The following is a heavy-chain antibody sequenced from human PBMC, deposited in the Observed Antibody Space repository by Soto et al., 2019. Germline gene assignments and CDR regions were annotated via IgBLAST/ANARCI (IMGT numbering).Heavy chain of an antibody. CDR3: ARAGVEYYDFWSGFDY. D-gene: IGHD3-3*01. Sequence: SVKVSCKASGGTFSSYAISWVRQAPGQGLEWMGGIIPIFGTANYAQKFQGRVTITADESTSTAYMELSSLRSEDTAVYYCARAGVEYYDFWSGFDYWGQGTLVTVSS. J-gene: IGHJ4*02. CDR2: IIPIFGTA. V-gene: IGHV1-69*13. CDR1: GGTFSSYA.